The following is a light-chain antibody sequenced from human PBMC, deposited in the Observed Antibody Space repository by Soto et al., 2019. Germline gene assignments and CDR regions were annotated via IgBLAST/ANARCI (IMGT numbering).Light chain of an antibody. CDR3: LSYTSTTMYD. J-gene: IGLJ1*01. CDR1: SSDIGYYNY. V-gene: IGLV2-14*03. Sequence: QSALTQPASVSGSPGQSITISCTGSSSDIGYYNYVSWYQHHPGKAPQLIIFDVVNRPSGVSNRFSGSKSGNTASLTIFGLQAEDEADYYCLSYTSTTMYDFGTGTKLTVL. CDR2: DVV.